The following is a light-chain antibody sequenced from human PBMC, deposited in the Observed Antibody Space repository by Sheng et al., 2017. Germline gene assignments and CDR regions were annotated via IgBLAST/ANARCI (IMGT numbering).Light chain of an antibody. V-gene: IGKV1-39*01. J-gene: IGKJ3*01. CDR3: QQSYTTPLT. CDR1: QSISSY. CDR2: AAS. Sequence: DIQMTQSPSSLSASVGDRVTITCRASQSISSYLNWYQQKPGKAPKVLIYAASGLQSGVPSRFSGSGSGTDFTLTISSLQPEDFATYYCQQSYTTPLTFGPGTKVQIK.